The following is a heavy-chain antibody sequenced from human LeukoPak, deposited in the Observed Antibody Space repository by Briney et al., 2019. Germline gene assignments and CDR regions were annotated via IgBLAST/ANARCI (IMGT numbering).Heavy chain of an antibody. V-gene: IGHV1-2*06. J-gene: IGHJ6*03. Sequence: ASVKVSCKASGYTFTGYYMHWVRQAPGQGLEWMGRINPNSGGTNYAQKFQGRVTMTRDTSISTAYMELSRLRSDDTAVYYGARDRVTMVRGVKIYYYYMDVWGKGTTVTVSS. CDR3: ARDRVTMVRGVKIYYYYMDV. D-gene: IGHD3-10*01. CDR1: GYTFTGYY. CDR2: INPNSGGT.